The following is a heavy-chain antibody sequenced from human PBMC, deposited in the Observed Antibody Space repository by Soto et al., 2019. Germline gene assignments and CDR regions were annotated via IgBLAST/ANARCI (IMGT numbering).Heavy chain of an antibody. Sequence: GGSLRLSCAASGFSFSDYSMNWVRQAPGKGLEWVSVISGSGSETYYRDSVKGRFTISRDNSKNTLYLQVNSLRAEDTAIYYCARVVSAGTLYGMDVWGQGTTVTVSS. CDR2: ISGSGSET. J-gene: IGHJ6*02. D-gene: IGHD6-13*01. V-gene: IGHV3-23*01. CDR1: GFSFSDYS. CDR3: ARVVSAGTLYGMDV.